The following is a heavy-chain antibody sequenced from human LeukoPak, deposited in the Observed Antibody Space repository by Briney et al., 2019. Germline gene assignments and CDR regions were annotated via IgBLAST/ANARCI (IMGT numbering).Heavy chain of an antibody. Sequence: GGSLRLSCAASGFTFSSYGMHWVRQAPGKGLEWVAVISYDGSNKYYADSVKGRFTISRDNSKNTLYLQMNSLRAEDTAVYYCARDTDTAMVTAGGWFDPWGQGTLVTVSS. D-gene: IGHD5-18*01. CDR1: GFTFSSYG. J-gene: IGHJ5*02. CDR3: ARDTDTAMVTAGGWFDP. CDR2: ISYDGSNK. V-gene: IGHV3-30*03.